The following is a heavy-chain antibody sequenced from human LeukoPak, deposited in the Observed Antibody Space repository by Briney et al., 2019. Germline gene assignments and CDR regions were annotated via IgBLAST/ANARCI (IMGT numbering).Heavy chain of an antibody. D-gene: IGHD6-6*01. CDR1: GGSMSAYY. CDR3: ATIAGSSSY. CDR2: IYYSGST. V-gene: IGHV4-59*08. J-gene: IGHJ4*02. Sequence: KPSETLSLTCTVSGGSMSAYYWTWFRQPPGMGLEWIGYIYYSGSTNYNPSLKSRLTISVDTSKNQFSLRLSSVTAADTAVYYCATIAGSSSYWGQGTLVTVSS.